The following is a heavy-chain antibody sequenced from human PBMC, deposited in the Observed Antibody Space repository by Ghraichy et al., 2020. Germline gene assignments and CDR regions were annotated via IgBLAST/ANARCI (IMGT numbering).Heavy chain of an antibody. CDR2: INHSGST. D-gene: IGHD3-10*01. CDR3: ARGRLNSYPYGRGRGFDI. Sequence: SETLSLTCAVYGGSFSGYYWSWIRQPPGKGLEWIGEINHSGSTNYNPSLKSRVTILIDTSNNQFSLKLSSVTAADTAVYYCARGRLNSYPYGRGRGFDIWGQGTMVTVSS. J-gene: IGHJ3*02. V-gene: IGHV4-34*01. CDR1: GGSFSGYY.